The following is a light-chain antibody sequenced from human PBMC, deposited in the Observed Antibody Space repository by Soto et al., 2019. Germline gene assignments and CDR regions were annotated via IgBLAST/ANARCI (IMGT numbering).Light chain of an antibody. CDR3: SSYVSSSTLVI. CDR2: EVS. J-gene: IGLJ2*01. Sequence: QSALTQPASVSGSPGQSITISCTGTSSDVGGYNYVSWYQQHPGKAPRLMISEVSNRPSGISDRFSGSKSANTASLTISGLQAEDEADYYCSSYVSSSTLVIFGGGTKLTVL. CDR1: SSDVGGYNY. V-gene: IGLV2-14*01.